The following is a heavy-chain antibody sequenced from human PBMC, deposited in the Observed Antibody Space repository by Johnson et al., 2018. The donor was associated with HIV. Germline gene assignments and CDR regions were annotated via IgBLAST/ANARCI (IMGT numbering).Heavy chain of an antibody. CDR2: ISRSGTTI. CDR3: ARLVMVRGVMGAFDI. D-gene: IGHD3-10*01. V-gene: IGHV3-11*01. J-gene: IGHJ3*02. CDR1: GFTFTDYQ. Sequence: QAQLVESGGGLVKPGGSLRLSCAASGFTFTDYQMSWIRQAPGKGLEWVSYISRSGTTIYYADSVQGRFTVSRDNAKKYLYLQMNSLRDEDTALYYCARLVMVRGVMGAFDIWGQGTMVTVSS.